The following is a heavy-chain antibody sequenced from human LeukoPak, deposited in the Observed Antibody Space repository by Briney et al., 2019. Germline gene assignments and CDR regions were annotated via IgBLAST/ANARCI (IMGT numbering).Heavy chain of an antibody. CDR3: ARGGLTYYCDSSGYFPPPN. V-gene: IGHV1-2*02. CDR2: INPNSGGT. Sequence: ASVKVSCKASGYTFTGYYMHWVRQAPGQGLEWMGWINPNSGGTNYAQKFQGRVTMTRDTSISTAYMELSRLRSDDTAVYYCARGGLTYYCDSSGYFPPPNWGQGTLVTVSS. CDR1: GYTFTGYY. D-gene: IGHD3-22*01. J-gene: IGHJ4*02.